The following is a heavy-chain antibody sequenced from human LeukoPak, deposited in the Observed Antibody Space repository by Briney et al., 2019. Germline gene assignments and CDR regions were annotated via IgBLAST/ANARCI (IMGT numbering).Heavy chain of an antibody. V-gene: IGHV1-18*01. D-gene: IGHD1-26*01. CDR1: GYTFTNYG. CDR3: ARDYYSGSYYGDY. CDR2: ISAYKSNT. Sequence: ASVNVSCKASGYTFTNYGISWVRQAPGQGLEWMGWISAYKSNTNYAQRLQGRVTMTTDTSTSTVYMELRSLRSDDTAVYFCARDYYSGSYYGDYWGQGTLVTFSS. J-gene: IGHJ4*02.